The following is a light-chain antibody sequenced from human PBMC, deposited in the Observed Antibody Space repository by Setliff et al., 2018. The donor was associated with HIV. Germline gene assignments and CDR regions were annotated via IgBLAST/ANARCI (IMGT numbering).Light chain of an antibody. J-gene: IGLJ1*01. CDR2: EVS. V-gene: IGLV2-18*02. Sequence: QSVLTQPPSVSGSPGQSVTISCNGTSSDVGSYNRVSWYQQPPGAAPKLIIFEVSNRPSGVPDRFSGSRSGNTASLTISGLKAEDEADYYCSSYTSTGTYVFGTGTKVTVL. CDR3: SSYTSTGTYV. CDR1: SSDVGSYNR.